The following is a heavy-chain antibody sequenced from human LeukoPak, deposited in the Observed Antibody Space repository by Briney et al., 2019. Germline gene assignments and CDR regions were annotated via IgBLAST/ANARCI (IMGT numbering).Heavy chain of an antibody. J-gene: IGHJ4*02. D-gene: IGHD3-22*01. CDR3: ASLFGHYDSSGYYYLDY. Sequence: PGGSLRLSCAASGFTFSSYWMRWVRQAPGKGLVWVSRINSDGSSTSYADSVKGRFTISRDNAKNTLYLQMNSLRAEDTAVYYCASLFGHYDSSGYYYLDYWGQGTLVTVSS. V-gene: IGHV3-74*01. CDR2: INSDGSST. CDR1: GFTFSSYW.